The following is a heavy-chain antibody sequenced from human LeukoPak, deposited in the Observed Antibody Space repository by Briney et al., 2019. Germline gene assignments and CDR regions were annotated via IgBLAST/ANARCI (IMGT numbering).Heavy chain of an antibody. Sequence: SETLSLTCTVSGDSITDSDYYWTWIRQPAGQGLEWIGYSHHTGTTFYNPSLEGRVAISVDTSKNQFSLTLRSVTAADTAMYYCARQYINGVHPFDHWGQGTLVAVSS. D-gene: IGHD1-14*01. V-gene: IGHV4-30-2*01. CDR3: ARQYINGVHPFDH. CDR2: SHHTGTT. J-gene: IGHJ4*02. CDR1: GDSITDSDYY.